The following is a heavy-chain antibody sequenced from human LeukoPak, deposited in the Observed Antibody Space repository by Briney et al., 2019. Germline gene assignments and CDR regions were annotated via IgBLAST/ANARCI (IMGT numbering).Heavy chain of an antibody. Sequence: PGRSLRLSCAASGFTFDDYAMHWVRQAPGKGPEWVSGISWNSGSIGYADSVKGRFTISRDNAKNSLYLQMNSLRAEDTAVYYCARGVGGLRYYYYMDVWGKGTTVTVSS. CDR3: ARGVGGLRYYYYMDV. D-gene: IGHD3-16*01. CDR2: ISWNSGSI. CDR1: GFTFDDYA. J-gene: IGHJ6*03. V-gene: IGHV3-9*01.